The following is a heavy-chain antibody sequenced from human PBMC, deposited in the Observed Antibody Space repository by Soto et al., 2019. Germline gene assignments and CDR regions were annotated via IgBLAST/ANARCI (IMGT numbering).Heavy chain of an antibody. CDR2: IWYDGSNK. CDR3: AREGQSSGYYHATWYYFDY. CDR1: GFTFSSYG. D-gene: IGHD3-22*01. Sequence: QVQLVESGGGVVQPGRSLRLSCAASGFTFSSYGMHWVRQAPGKGLEWVAVIWYDGSNKYYADSVKGRFTISRDNSKNTLYLQMNSLRAEDTAVYYCAREGQSSGYYHATWYYFDYWGQGTLVTVSS. J-gene: IGHJ4*02. V-gene: IGHV3-33*01.